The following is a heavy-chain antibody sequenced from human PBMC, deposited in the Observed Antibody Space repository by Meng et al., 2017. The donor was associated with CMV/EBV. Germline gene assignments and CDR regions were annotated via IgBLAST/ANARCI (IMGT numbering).Heavy chain of an antibody. Sequence: SSVPVSCQASRGTFSSYAIRWVRQAPGQGREWMGGLIPILGTANYAQKFQGRVTSTTDESTSTAYMELSSLRSEDTAVYYCAREAIYWSSYLQHWGQGTLVTVSS. V-gene: IGHV1-69*05. CDR3: AREAIYWSSYLQH. J-gene: IGHJ1*01. CDR2: LIPILGTA. D-gene: IGHD3-3*01. CDR1: RGTFSSYA.